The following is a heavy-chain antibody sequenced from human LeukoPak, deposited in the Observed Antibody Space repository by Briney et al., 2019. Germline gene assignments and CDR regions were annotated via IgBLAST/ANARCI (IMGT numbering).Heavy chain of an antibody. V-gene: IGHV3-23*01. D-gene: IGHD3-3*01. J-gene: IGHJ5*02. Sequence: GSLRLSCAASGFTFSIYAMSWVRQAPGKGLEWVSSIGGSGSGYSTYYADSVKGRFTISRDTSKNTLYLQMNSLRAEDTAVYYCARDAGKSYDFWSGYWDWFDPWGQGTLVTVSS. CDR1: GFTFSIYA. CDR2: IGGSGSGYST. CDR3: ARDAGKSYDFWSGYWDWFDP.